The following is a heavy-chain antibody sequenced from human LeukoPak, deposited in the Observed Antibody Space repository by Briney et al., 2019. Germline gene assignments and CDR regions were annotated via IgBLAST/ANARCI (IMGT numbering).Heavy chain of an antibody. J-gene: IGHJ3*02. CDR3: ASGGPHYDFWSGDAFDI. CDR1: GGTFSSYA. D-gene: IGHD3-3*01. Sequence: ASVKVSCKASGGTFSSYAISWVRQAPGQGLKWMGGIIPIFGTANYAQKFQGRVTITADESTSTAYMELSSLRSEDTAVYYCASGGPHYDFWSGDAFDIWGQGTMVTVSS. V-gene: IGHV1-69*13. CDR2: IIPIFGTA.